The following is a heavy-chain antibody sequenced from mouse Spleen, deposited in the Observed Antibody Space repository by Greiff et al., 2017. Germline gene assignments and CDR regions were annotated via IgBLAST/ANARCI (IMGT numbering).Heavy chain of an antibody. Sequence: EVMLVESGGGLVKPGGSLKLSCAASGFTFSSYAMSWVRQTPEKRLEWVATISSGGSYTYYPDSVKGRFTISRDNAKNTLYLQMSSLRSEDTAMYYCAIQYGSSYPFAYWGQGTLVTVSA. CDR1: GFTFSSYA. CDR3: AIQYGSSYPFAY. D-gene: IGHD1-1*01. J-gene: IGHJ3*01. CDR2: ISSGGSYT. V-gene: IGHV5-9-1*01.